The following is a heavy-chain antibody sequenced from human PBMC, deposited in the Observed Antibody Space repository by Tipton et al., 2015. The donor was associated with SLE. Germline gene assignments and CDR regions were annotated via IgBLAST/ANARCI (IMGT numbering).Heavy chain of an antibody. J-gene: IGHJ6*02. V-gene: IGHV3-7*01. CDR3: ARVDYEWKYYYYYGMDV. CDR2: IKQDGSEQ. D-gene: IGHD4-17*01. CDR1: GLTFSSDS. Sequence: SLRLSCAPSGLTFSSDSMSWVRQAPGKGLEWVANIKQDGSEQYYVDSVKGRFTNSRDNAENSLYLQMNSLRAEDTAVYYWARVDYEWKYYYYYGMDVWGRGTTVTVSS.